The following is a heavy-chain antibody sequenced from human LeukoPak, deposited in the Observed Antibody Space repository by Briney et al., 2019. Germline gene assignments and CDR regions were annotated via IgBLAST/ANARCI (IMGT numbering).Heavy chain of an antibody. CDR1: GYTFTGYY. V-gene: IGHV1-46*01. CDR3: ARDPSAIVLMVYALDY. CDR2: INPSGGST. J-gene: IGHJ4*02. D-gene: IGHD2-8*01. Sequence: ASVKVSCKASGYTFTGYYMHWVRQAPGQGLEWMGIINPSGGSTSYAQKFQGRVTMTRDTSTSTVYMELSSLGSEDTAVYYCARDPSAIVLMVYALDYWGQGTLVTVSS.